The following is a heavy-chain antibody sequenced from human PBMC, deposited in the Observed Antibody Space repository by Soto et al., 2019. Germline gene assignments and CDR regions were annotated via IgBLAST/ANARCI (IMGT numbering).Heavy chain of an antibody. D-gene: IGHD6-13*01. CDR3: AKAAVELAFVSY. CDR1: GFTFSSYG. V-gene: IGHV3-30*18. CDR2: ISYDGSNK. Sequence: GGSLRLSCAASGFTFSSYGMHWVRQAPGKGLEWVAVISYDGSNKYYADSVKGRFTISRDNSKNTLYLQMNSLRAEDTAVYYCAKAAVELAFVSYWGQGTLVTVSS. J-gene: IGHJ4*02.